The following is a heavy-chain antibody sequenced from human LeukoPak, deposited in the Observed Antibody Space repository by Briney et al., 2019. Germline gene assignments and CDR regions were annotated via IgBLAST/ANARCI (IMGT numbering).Heavy chain of an antibody. CDR3: ARVGASKIDY. CDR2: ISSSSSYI. J-gene: IGHJ4*02. V-gene: IGHV3-21*01. D-gene: IGHD1-26*01. Sequence: GGSLRLSCAASGFTFSSYSMNWVRQAPGKGLEWVSSISSSSSYIYYADSVKGRFTISGDNAKNSLYLQMNSLRAEDTAVYYCARVGASKIDYWGQGTLVTVSS. CDR1: GFTFSSYS.